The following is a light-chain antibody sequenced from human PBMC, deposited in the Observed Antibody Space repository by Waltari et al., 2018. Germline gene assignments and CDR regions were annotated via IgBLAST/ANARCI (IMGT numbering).Light chain of an antibody. Sequence: EIVLTQSPVTLSLSPGERATLSCRARQSVSSNLAWYQQKPGQAPRLLIYDVSNRAPGILGRFSGSGSVTDFTLTISSLEREDFAIYHCQQRASWPFTFGGGTKVEIK. CDR1: QSVSSN. CDR3: QQRASWPFT. CDR2: DVS. V-gene: IGKV3-11*01. J-gene: IGKJ4*01.